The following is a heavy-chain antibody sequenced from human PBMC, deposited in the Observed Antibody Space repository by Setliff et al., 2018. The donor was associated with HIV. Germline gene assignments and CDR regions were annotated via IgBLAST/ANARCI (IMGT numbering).Heavy chain of an antibody. Sequence: ASVKVSCKASGYTFTSYDISWVRQAPGQGLEWMGWISAYNGNTNYAQKLQGRVTMTTDTSTRTAYMELRSLRSDDTAVYYCARDLDSSGSYPSRQFDYWGQGTLVTVSS. D-gene: IGHD1-26*01. CDR2: ISAYNGNT. V-gene: IGHV1-18*01. CDR3: ARDLDSSGSYPSRQFDY. CDR1: GYTFTSYD. J-gene: IGHJ4*02.